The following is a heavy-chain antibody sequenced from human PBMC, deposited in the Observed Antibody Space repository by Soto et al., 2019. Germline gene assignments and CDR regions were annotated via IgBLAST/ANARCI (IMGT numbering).Heavy chain of an antibody. V-gene: IGHV3-23*01. CDR3: AKTAYYDILTGYYNGDDRIDY. CDR1: GFTFSSYA. J-gene: IGHJ4*02. D-gene: IGHD3-9*01. CDR2: ISGSGGST. Sequence: GGSLRLSCAASGFTFSSYAMSWVRQAPGKGLEWVSAISGSGGSTYYADSVKGRFTISRDNSKNTLYLQMNSLRAEDTAVYYCAKTAYYDILTGYYNGDDRIDYWGQGTLVTVSS.